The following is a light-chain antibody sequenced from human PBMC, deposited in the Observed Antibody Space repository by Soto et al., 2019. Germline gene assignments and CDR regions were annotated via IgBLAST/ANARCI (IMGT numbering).Light chain of an antibody. J-gene: IGKJ1*01. CDR1: QSISYW. CDR3: QQYNSYSWT. CDR2: DAS. Sequence: DIQMTQAPSTLSASVGDSVTITCRASQSISYWLAWYQQKPGKAPNLLIYDASNLESGVPSRFSGSGFGTEFTLTISSLQPDDFATYYCQQYNSYSWTFGQGNKVDLK. V-gene: IGKV1-5*01.